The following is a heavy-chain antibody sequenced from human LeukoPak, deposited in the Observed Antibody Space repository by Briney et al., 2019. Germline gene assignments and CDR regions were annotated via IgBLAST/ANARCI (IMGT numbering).Heavy chain of an antibody. CDR3: ARGVPNCSRTSCYFNS. J-gene: IGHJ5*01. CDR2: LHNSGVT. CDR1: GDSVSIYS. D-gene: IGHD2-2*01. Sequence: PSETLSLTCTVSGDSVSIYSWSWIRQPPGKGLEWIGYLHNSGVTYYNPSLKSRVTISTDTSRNEFSLRLTSVTAADSAVYYCARGVPNCSRTSCYFNSWGQGTLVTVSS. V-gene: IGHV4-59*02.